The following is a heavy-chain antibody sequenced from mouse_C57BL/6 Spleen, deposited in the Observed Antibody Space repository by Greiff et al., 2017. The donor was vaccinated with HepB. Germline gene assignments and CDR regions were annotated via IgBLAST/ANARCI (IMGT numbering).Heavy chain of an antibody. CDR3: AREGFAY. J-gene: IGHJ3*01. CDR1: GYTFTSYW. V-gene: IGHV1-50*01. CDR2: IDPSDSYT. Sequence: QVQLQQPGAELVKPGASVKLSCKASGYTFTSYWMQWVKQRPGQGLEWIGEIDPSDSYTNYNHKFKGKATLTVDTSSSTAYMQLSSLTSEDSAVYYCAREGFAYWGQGTLVTVSA.